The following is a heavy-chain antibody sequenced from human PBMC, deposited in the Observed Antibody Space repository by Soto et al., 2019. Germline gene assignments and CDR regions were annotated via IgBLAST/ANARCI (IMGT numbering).Heavy chain of an antibody. V-gene: IGHV4-4*07. J-gene: IGHJ5*02. D-gene: IGHD1-1*01. CDR2: IYATGTT. CDR3: VRDGTKTLRDWFEP. Sequence: PXETLSLTCTFSVASISGFYWSCIRNSAGKGLEWIGRIYATGTTDYNPSLKSRVMMSVDTSKKQSSLKLRSVTAADTAVYYCVRDGTKTLRDWFEPWGQGISVSVS. CDR1: VASISGFY.